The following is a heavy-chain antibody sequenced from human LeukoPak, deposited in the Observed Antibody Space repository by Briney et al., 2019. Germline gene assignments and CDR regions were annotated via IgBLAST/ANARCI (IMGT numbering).Heavy chain of an antibody. CDR2: ILNDGTNK. D-gene: IGHD3-22*01. Sequence: GASLRLSCAASGFSFSNYGMHCVRHAPGKGLEWVAFILNDGTNKYYTDSVKGRFTISRDNSKNTLYLQMNSLRAEDTAVYYCAKDTYDSSGYSWRFDYWGQGTLVTVSS. J-gene: IGHJ4*02. CDR3: AKDTYDSSGYSWRFDY. V-gene: IGHV3-30*02. CDR1: GFSFSNYG.